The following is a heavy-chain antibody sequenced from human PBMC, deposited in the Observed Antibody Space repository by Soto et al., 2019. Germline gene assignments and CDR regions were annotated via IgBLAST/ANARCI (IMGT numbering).Heavy chain of an antibody. V-gene: IGHV5-51*01. CDR1: GYSFTSYW. CDR2: IYPGDSDT. Sequence: GESLKISCKGSGYSFTSYWIGWVRQMPGKGLEWMGIIYPGDSDTRYSPSFQGQVTISADKSISTAYLQWSSLKASDTAMYYCARVGTYYDFWSGYEPDYYYGMDVWGHVTTFTVA. CDR3: ARVGTYYDFWSGYEPDYYYGMDV. J-gene: IGHJ6*02. D-gene: IGHD3-3*01.